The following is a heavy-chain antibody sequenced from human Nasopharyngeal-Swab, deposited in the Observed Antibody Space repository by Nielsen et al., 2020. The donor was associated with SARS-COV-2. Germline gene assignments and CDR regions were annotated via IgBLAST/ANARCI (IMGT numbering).Heavy chain of an antibody. D-gene: IGHD3-10*01. CDR3: ARDEGARVLWFGELSTYYYYGMDV. J-gene: IGHJ6*02. V-gene: IGHV3-48*03. CDR2: ISSSGSTI. Sequence: WIRQPPGKGLEWVSYISSSGSTIYYVDSVKGRFTISRDNAKNSLYLQMNSLRAEDTAVYYCARDEGARVLWFGELSTYYYYGMDVWGQGTTVTVSS.